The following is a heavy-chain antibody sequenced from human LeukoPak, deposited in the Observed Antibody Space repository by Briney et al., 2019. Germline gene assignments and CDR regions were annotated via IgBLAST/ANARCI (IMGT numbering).Heavy chain of an antibody. V-gene: IGHV3-23*01. CDR1: GFTFSNEA. CDR3: TKVRSGSSNWALRVFDY. Sequence: GGSLRLSCAVSGFTFSNEAMGWVRQLRGGGLEWVSTISPGGGTTYHAESMKGRFTISRDNSKSTLYLEMNSLRVEDTAVYYCTKVRSGSSNWALRVFDYWGQGALVTVSS. CDR2: ISPGGGTT. D-gene: IGHD4-11*01. J-gene: IGHJ4*02.